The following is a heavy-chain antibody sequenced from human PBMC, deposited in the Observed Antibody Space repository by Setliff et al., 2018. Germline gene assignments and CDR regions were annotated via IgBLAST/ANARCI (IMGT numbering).Heavy chain of an antibody. Sequence: SETLSLTCTVSGVSISANHYWGWIRQPPGKGLEWIGSMYSSGSTYYNPSLKSRVTISVDTSQNQFSLKLSSVTAADTAACYCASHPRVTIFGVVAFDYWGQGILVTVSS. V-gene: IGHV4-39*01. J-gene: IGHJ4*02. CDR2: MYSSGST. CDR3: ASHPRVTIFGVVAFDY. CDR1: GVSISANHY. D-gene: IGHD3-3*01.